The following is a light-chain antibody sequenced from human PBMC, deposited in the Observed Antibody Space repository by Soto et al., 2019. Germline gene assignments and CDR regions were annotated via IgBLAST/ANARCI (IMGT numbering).Light chain of an antibody. CDR1: SSDAGGYNY. Sequence: QSVLTQPASVSGSPGQSITISCTGTSSDAGGYNYVSWYQQHPGQVPKLTIYEVTNRPSGVSSRFSGSKSGNTASLTISGLQAEDEADYYCSSYTNSDTWVFGGGTKVTVL. V-gene: IGLV2-14*01. CDR2: EVT. J-gene: IGLJ3*02. CDR3: SSYTNSDTWV.